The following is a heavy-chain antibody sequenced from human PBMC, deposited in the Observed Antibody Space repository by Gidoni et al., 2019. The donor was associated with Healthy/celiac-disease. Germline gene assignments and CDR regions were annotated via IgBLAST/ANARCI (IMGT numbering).Heavy chain of an antibody. Sequence: QLQLQESGPGLVKPSETLSLTCTVSGGSISSSSYYWGWIRQPPGKGLEWIGSIYYSGSTYYNPSLKSRVTISVDTSKNQFSLKLSSVTAADTAVYYCARHRDYLDYDYWGQGTLVTVSS. V-gene: IGHV4-39*01. D-gene: IGHD4-17*01. CDR3: ARHRDYLDYDY. CDR1: GGSISSSSYY. CDR2: IYYSGST. J-gene: IGHJ4*02.